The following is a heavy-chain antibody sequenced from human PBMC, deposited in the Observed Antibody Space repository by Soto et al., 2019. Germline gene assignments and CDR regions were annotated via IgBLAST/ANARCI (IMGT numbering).Heavy chain of an antibody. CDR2: IYHSGST. CDR1: GGSISSGGYS. V-gene: IGHV4-30-2*01. J-gene: IGHJ4*02. D-gene: IGHD3-9*01. Sequence: SETLSLTCAVSGGSISSGGYSWSWIRQPPGKGLEWIGYIYHSGSTYYNPSLKSRVTISVDRSKNQFSLKLSSVTAADTAVYYCARQGRVTVFWVGYFDYWGQGTLVTVSS. CDR3: ARQGRVTVFWVGYFDY.